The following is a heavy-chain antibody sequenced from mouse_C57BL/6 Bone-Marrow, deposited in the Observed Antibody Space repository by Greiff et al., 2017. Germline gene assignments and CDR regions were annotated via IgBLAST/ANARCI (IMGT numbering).Heavy chain of an antibody. D-gene: IGHD2-1*01. CDR3: ARNGGNSYYVDY. CDR1: GYTFTDHT. J-gene: IGHJ2*01. CDR2: IYPRDGST. Sequence: VQLQQSGAELARPGASVKISCKVSGYTFTDHTIPWMKQRPEQGLEWIGYIYPRDGSTKYNEKFKGKATLTADKSSSTAYMPLNSLTSEDSAVYFCARNGGNSYYVDYWGQGTTLTVSS. V-gene: IGHV1-78*01.